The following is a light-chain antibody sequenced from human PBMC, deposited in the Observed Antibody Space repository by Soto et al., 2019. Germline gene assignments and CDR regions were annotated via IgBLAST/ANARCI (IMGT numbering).Light chain of an antibody. CDR1: QSISNY. V-gene: IGKV1-39*01. J-gene: IGKJ1*01. Sequence: IPLPQSPSSLSAFVGDRVTITCRASQSISNYLHWYQQKPGKAPKLLIFAASSLQSGVPSRFSGSGSGTDFALTISSLQPEDFATYYCQQGYNIPRTFGQGTKVDIK. CDR2: AAS. CDR3: QQGYNIPRT.